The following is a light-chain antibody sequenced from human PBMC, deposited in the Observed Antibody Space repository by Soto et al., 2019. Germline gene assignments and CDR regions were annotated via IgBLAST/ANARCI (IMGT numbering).Light chain of an antibody. CDR3: QQYNNWPRT. CDR2: GAF. J-gene: IGKJ1*01. CDR1: QSISGT. V-gene: IGKV3-15*01. Sequence: EIVMTQSPATLSVSPGGRATLSCRTSQSISGTLAWYQQKPGQAPRLLIYGAFTRATGFPARFSGSGSGTDFTLTITSLQSEDFAVYYCQQYNNWPRTFGQGTKVDIK.